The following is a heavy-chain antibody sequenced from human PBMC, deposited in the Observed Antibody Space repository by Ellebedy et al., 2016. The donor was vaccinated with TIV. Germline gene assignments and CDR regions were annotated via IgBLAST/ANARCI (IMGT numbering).Heavy chain of an antibody. Sequence: GESLKISCAASGFTFSSYAMHWVRQAPGKGLEWVAVISYDGSKKYYADSVKGRFTISRDNSKNTLYLQMNSLRAEDTAVYYCARGRGYAHQGLNFDYWGQGTLVTVSS. CDR2: ISYDGSKK. D-gene: IGHD2-2*01. CDR3: ARGRGYAHQGLNFDY. V-gene: IGHV3-30*14. J-gene: IGHJ4*02. CDR1: GFTFSSYA.